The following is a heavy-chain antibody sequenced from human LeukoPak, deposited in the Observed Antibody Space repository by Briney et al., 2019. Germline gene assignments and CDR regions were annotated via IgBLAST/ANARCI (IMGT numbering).Heavy chain of an antibody. V-gene: IGHV3-7*01. Sequence: PGGSLRLSCAASGFIFSNYGMNWVRQAPGKGLEWVAYIKKTGSETYYVDSVKGRFTITRDNTRNSLFLQMYSLRAEDTAVYFCAREDGYCSGGNCYSYFDSWGQGTLVTVSS. CDR2: IKKTGSET. CDR1: GFIFSNYG. CDR3: AREDGYCSGGNCYSYFDS. D-gene: IGHD2-15*01. J-gene: IGHJ4*02.